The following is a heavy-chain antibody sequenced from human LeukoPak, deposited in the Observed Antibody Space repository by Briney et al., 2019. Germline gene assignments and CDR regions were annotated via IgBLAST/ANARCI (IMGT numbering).Heavy chain of an antibody. CDR2: IYTSGST. CDR3: AREYPTLDGMDV. Sequence: SQTLSLICTVSGGSISSYYWSWIRQPAGKGLEWIGRIYTSGSTNYNPSLKSRVTMSVDTSKNQFSLKLSSVTAADTAVYYCAREYPTLDGMDVWGKGTTVTVFS. J-gene: IGHJ6*04. V-gene: IGHV4-4*07. CDR1: GGSISSYY. D-gene: IGHD4-23*01.